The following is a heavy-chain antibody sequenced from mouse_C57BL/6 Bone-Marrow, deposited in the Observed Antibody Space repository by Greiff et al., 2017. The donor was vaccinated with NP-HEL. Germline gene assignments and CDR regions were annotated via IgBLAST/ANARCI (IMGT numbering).Heavy chain of an antibody. D-gene: IGHD2-4*01. CDR2: ISDGSSYT. Sequence: EVQLVESGGGLVKPGGSLKLSCAASGFTFSSYAMSWVRQTPEKRLEWVATISDGSSYTYYPHNVKGRFTISRDNAKNNLYLQRRHLKSEDTAMYYGARDGDYDAWFAYWGQGTLVTVS. V-gene: IGHV5-4*01. J-gene: IGHJ3*01. CDR1: GFTFSSYA. CDR3: ARDGDYDAWFAY.